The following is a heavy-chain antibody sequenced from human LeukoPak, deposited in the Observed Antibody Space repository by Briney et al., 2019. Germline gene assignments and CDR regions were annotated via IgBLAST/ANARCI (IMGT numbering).Heavy chain of an antibody. CDR2: ISAYNGNT. CDR1: GYTFTSYG. D-gene: IGHD6-6*01. Sequence: ASVKVSSTASGYTFTSYGISWVRQAPGQGLEWMGWISAYNGNTNYTQKLQGRVTMTTDTSTSTAYMELRSLRSDDTAVYYCARVWSSSSLLGVWGQGTLVTVSS. J-gene: IGHJ4*02. V-gene: IGHV1-18*01. CDR3: ARVWSSSSLLGV.